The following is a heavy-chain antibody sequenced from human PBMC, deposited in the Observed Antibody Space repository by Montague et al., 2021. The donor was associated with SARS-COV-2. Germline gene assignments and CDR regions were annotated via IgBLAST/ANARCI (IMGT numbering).Heavy chain of an antibody. Sequence: SETLSLTCTVSGDSISCTTYYWGWIRQSPGKGLEWIGNVYYSDSTYYNPSLKSRVAISLDTPKNQFSLKLTSVIVADTAIYYCVRQCKDYFDDAFTNWGQGIMVTVSS. V-gene: IGHV4-39*01. J-gene: IGHJ3*02. CDR2: VYYSDST. CDR1: GDSISCTTYY. CDR3: VRQCKDYFDDAFTN. D-gene: IGHD2/OR15-2a*01.